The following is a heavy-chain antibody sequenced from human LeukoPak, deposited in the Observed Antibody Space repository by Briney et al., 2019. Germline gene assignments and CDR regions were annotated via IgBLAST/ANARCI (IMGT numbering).Heavy chain of an antibody. CDR2: ISSSGSTI. CDR3: AELGTTMIGGV. CDR1: GFTFSSYG. D-gene: IGHD3-10*02. Sequence: PGGSLRLSCAASGFTFSSYGMSWVRQAPGKGLEWVSYISSSGSTIYYADSVKGRFTISRDIAKNSLYLQMNSLRAEDTAVYYCAELGTTMIGGVWGKGTTVTISS. J-gene: IGHJ6*04. V-gene: IGHV3-48*04.